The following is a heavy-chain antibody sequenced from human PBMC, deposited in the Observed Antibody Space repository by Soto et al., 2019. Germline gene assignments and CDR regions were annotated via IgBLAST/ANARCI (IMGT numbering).Heavy chain of an antibody. CDR2: IYNNESI. CDR1: GGSISSGGYY. CDR3: ARSGYTYGLDL. V-gene: IGHV4-31*03. Sequence: QVQLQESGPGLVKPSQTLSLTCSVAGGSISSGGYYWNWVRQHPGRGLEWIAYIYNNESIYYNPSLKSRLTISLDTSTNQFSLKLSSVTAADTAVYYCARSGYTYGLDLWGQGALVTVSS. D-gene: IGHD5-18*01. J-gene: IGHJ5*02.